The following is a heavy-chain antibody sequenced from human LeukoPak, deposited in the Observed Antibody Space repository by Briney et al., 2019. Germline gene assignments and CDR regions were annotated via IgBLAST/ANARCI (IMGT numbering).Heavy chain of an antibody. CDR2: IYCSGST. CDR3: ARLNYYYDSSGYYPSSPFDY. Sequence: PSETLSLTCTVSGGSISSSSYYWGWIRQPPGKGLEWIGSIYCSGSTYYNPSLKSRVTISVDTSKNQFSLKLSSVTAADTAVYYCARLNYYYDSSGYYPSSPFDYWGQGTLVTVSS. J-gene: IGHJ4*02. V-gene: IGHV4-39*01. CDR1: GGSISSSSYY. D-gene: IGHD3-22*01.